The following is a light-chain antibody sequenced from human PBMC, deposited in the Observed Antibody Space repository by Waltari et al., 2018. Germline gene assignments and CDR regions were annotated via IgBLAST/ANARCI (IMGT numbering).Light chain of an antibody. CDR1: SSDVGSYNY. CDR3: CSYITTNTLVV. V-gene: IGLV2-14*03. Sequence: QSALTQPPSVSGSPGQSITISCTGTSSDVGSYNYVSWYQQHPGKAPKLLIYDVSNRPSGVSDRFSGSKSGNTASLTISGLQAEDEADYYCCSYITTNTLVVFGGGTSLTVL. J-gene: IGLJ3*02. CDR2: DVS.